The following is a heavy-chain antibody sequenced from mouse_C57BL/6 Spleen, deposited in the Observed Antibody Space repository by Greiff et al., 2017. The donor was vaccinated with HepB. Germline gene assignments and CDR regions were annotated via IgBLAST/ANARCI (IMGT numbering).Heavy chain of an antibody. J-gene: IGHJ2*01. V-gene: IGHV1-59*01. CDR1: GYTFTSYW. D-gene: IGHD2-3*01. CDR3: AIDDYLDY. Sequence: QVQLQQPGAELVRPGTSVKLSCKASGYTFTSYWMHWVKQRPGQGLEWIGVIDTSDSYTNYNQKFKGKATLTVDTSSSTAYMQLSSLTSEDSAVYYCAIDDYLDYWGQGTTLTVSS. CDR2: IDTSDSYT.